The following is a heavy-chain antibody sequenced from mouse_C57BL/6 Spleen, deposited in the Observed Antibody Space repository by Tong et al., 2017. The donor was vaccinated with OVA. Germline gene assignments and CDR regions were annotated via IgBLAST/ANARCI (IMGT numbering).Heavy chain of an antibody. CDR2: ISNLAYSI. CDR1: GFTFSDYG. CDR3: ARHYSNLGAMDY. D-gene: IGHD2-5*01. Sequence: EVQLQESGGGLVKPGGSLKLSCAASGFTFSDYGMAWVRQAPRKGPEWVAFISNLAYSIYYADTVTGRFTISRENAKNTLYLEMSSLRSEDTAMYYCARHYSNLGAMDYWGQGTSVTVSS. J-gene: IGHJ4*01. V-gene: IGHV5-15*01.